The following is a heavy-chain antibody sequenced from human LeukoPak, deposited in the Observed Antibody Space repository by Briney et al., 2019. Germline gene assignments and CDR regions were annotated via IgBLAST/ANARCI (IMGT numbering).Heavy chain of an antibody. CDR3: AKDLRRGATQNPDY. Sequence: PGGSLRLSCAASGFTFSSYGMHWVRQAPGKGLEWVAFIRYDGSNKYYADSVKGRFIISRDNSKNTLYLQMNSLRAEDTAVYYCAKDLRRGATQNPDYWGQGTLVTVSS. V-gene: IGHV3-30*02. D-gene: IGHD1-26*01. J-gene: IGHJ4*02. CDR1: GFTFSSYG. CDR2: IRYDGSNK.